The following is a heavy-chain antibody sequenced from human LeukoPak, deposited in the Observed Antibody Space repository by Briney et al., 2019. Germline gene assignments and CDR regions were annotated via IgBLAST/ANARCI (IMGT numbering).Heavy chain of an antibody. CDR1: GYSFTSYW. J-gene: IGHJ6*03. Sequence: GESLKISCKGSGYSFTSYWIGWVRQMPGKGLEWMGIIYPGDSDTRYSPSFQGQVTISADKSISTAYLQWSSLKASDTAMYYCARSVAGSSSYFYYYYYMDVWGKGTTVTVSS. CDR3: ARSVAGSSSYFYYYYYMDV. D-gene: IGHD6-6*01. V-gene: IGHV5-51*01. CDR2: IYPGDSDT.